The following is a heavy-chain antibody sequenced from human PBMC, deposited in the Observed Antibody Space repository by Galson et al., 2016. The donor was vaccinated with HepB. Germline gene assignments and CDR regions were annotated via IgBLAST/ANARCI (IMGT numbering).Heavy chain of an antibody. Sequence: CAGSGFTFSSYAMHWVRQAPGKGLEWLAALSHDGNTISHADSVRGRSTISRDNSKKTVYLQMNSLRPHDTAVYYCARAPSSGSLNGALDVWGQGTMVTVSS. J-gene: IGHJ3*01. CDR3: ARAPSSGSLNGALDV. CDR2: LSHDGNTI. D-gene: IGHD3-22*01. CDR1: GFTFSSYA. V-gene: IGHV3-30-3*01.